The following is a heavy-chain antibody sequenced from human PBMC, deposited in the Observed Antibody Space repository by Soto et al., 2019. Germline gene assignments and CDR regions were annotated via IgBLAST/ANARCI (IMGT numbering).Heavy chain of an antibody. V-gene: IGHV4-59*08. CDR3: ARVTGMSGYYYYYYYMDV. D-gene: IGHD1-20*01. Sequence: PSETLSLTCTVSGGSISSYYWSWIRQPPGKGLEWIGYIYYSGSTNYNPSLKSRVTISVDTSKNQFSLKLSSVTAADTAVHYCARVTGMSGYYYYYYYMDVWGKGTTVTVSS. CDR2: IYYSGST. J-gene: IGHJ6*03. CDR1: GGSISSYY.